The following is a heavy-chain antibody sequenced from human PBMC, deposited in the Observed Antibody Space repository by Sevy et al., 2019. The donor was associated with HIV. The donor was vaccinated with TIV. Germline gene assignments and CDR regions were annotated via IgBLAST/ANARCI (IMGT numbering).Heavy chain of an antibody. CDR1: GFTFGTYA. D-gene: IGHD3-16*01. CDR3: AKAVYASAAVVTNGFAY. J-gene: IGHJ4*02. V-gene: IGHV3-23*01. CDR2: ISGSGGRT. Sequence: GGSLRLSCAASGFTFGTYAMSWVRQAPGKGLEWVSTISGSGGRTYYADSVKGGFTISRDNSKNTLYLQMNSLRAEDTAVYYCAKAVYASAAVVTNGFAYWGQGTLVTVSS.